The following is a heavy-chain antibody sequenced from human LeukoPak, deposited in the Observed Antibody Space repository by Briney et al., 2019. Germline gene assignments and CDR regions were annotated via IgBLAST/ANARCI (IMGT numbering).Heavy chain of an antibody. CDR2: INHSGST. V-gene: IGHV4-39*07. CDR3: ARRRWYRETLFDY. CDR1: GGSISSSSYY. Sequence: SETLSLTCTVSGGSISSSSYYWGWIRQPPGKGLEWIGEINHSGSTNYNPSLKSRVTISVDTSKNQFSLKLSSVTAADTAVYYCARRRWYRETLFDYWGQGTLVTVSS. J-gene: IGHJ4*02. D-gene: IGHD4-23*01.